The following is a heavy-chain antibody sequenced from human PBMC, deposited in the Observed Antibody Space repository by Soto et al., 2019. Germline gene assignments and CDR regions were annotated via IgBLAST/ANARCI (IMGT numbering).Heavy chain of an antibody. J-gene: IGHJ3*02. CDR3: AILQWDYYDSSGYLDAFDI. D-gene: IGHD3-22*01. CDR1: GGTFSSYA. CDR2: IIPIFGTA. Sequence: SVKVSCKASGGTFSSYAISWVRQAPGQGLEWMGGIIPIFGTANYAQKFQGRVTITADESTSTAYMELSSLRSEDTAVYYCAILQWDYYDSSGYLDAFDIWGQGTMVTVSS. V-gene: IGHV1-69*13.